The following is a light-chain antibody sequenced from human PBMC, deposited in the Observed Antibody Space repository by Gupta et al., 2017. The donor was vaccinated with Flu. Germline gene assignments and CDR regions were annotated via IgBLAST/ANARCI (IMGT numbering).Light chain of an antibody. Sequence: EIVLTQSPGTLSLSPGERATLSCRADQTITSNYLAWYKQTPGQAPRLLIYGAVRRATDTPDRFSGSGSGTDFTLTISRLEPEDFAVYYCQQYGNSPRTFGQGTRVEIK. CDR3: QQYGNSPRT. CDR1: QTITSNY. J-gene: IGKJ1*01. CDR2: GAV. V-gene: IGKV3-20*01.